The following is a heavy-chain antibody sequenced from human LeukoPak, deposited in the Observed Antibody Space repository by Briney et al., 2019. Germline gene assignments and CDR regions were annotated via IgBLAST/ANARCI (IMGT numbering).Heavy chain of an antibody. CDR1: GFTFSGYW. V-gene: IGHV3-74*01. D-gene: IGHD3-3*01. CDR2: IDNDGHGI. J-gene: IGHJ6*03. Sequence: GGPLRLSCVTSGFTFSGYWMHWVRQGPEKGLELVSRIDNDGHGIIYADSVKGRFTTSRDNVKNTLYLQMNSLRVEDTAVYYCAAGGGWDPSFGVVTHIDAWGKGTTVVVS. CDR3: AAGGGWDPSFGVVTHIDA.